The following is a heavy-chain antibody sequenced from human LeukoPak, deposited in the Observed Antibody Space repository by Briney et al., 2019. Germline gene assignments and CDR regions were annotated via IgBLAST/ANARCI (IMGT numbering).Heavy chain of an antibody. Sequence: GGSLRLSCAASGFTFSSYAMHWVRQAPGKGLEWVAVISYDGSNKYYADSVKGRFTISRDNSKNTLYLQMNSLRAEDTAVYYCARDRGEATVTTFGGFGYWGREPWSPSPQ. CDR3: ARDRGEATVTTFGGFGY. D-gene: IGHD4-17*01. CDR1: GFTFSSYA. J-gene: IGHJ4*02. CDR2: ISYDGSNK. V-gene: IGHV3-30-3*01.